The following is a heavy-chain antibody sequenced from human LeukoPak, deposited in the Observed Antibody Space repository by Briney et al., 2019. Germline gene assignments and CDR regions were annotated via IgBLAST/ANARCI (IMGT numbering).Heavy chain of an antibody. Sequence: GSSVKVSCKASGGTFSSYAISWVRQAPGQGLEWMGRIIPIFGIANYEQKFQGRVTITAEKSTSTAYMELRSLRSEDTAAYYCAREHPPMTTVTINWFDPWGQGTLVTVSS. D-gene: IGHD4-11*01. J-gene: IGHJ5*02. CDR1: GGTFSSYA. CDR3: AREHPPMTTVTINWFDP. CDR2: IIPIFGIA. V-gene: IGHV1-69*04.